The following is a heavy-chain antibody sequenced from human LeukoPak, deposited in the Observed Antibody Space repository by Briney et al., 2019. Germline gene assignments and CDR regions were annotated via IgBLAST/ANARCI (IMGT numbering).Heavy chain of an antibody. CDR3: AKDFNWAFDY. CDR1: GFTFSHYG. CDR2: IRYDESDK. J-gene: IGHJ4*02. D-gene: IGHD1-1*01. V-gene: IGHV3-30*02. Sequence: GGSLRLSCATSGFTFSHYGMHWVRQTPGRGLDWVAHIRYDESDKYYADSVKGRFTISRDISKNTVYLQVNSLRVEDTAVYYCAKDFNWAFDYWGQGTLVTVSS.